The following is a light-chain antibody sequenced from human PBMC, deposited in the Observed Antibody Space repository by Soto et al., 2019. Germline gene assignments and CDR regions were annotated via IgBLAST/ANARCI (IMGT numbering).Light chain of an antibody. Sequence: EIVVTQSPATLSVSPGERATLSCRASQSVGNNFAWYQQKPGQAPRLLIFATSTRATGVPARFSGSGSGTEFTLTISSLQSEAFAVYSCQQYGAWPLTFGGGAKVEIE. CDR3: QQYGAWPLT. J-gene: IGKJ4*01. CDR2: ATS. CDR1: QSVGNN. V-gene: IGKV3-15*01.